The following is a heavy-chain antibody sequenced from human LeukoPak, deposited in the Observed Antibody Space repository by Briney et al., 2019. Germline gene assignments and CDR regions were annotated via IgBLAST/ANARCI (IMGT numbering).Heavy chain of an antibody. CDR3: AKASTFGELNRPFDY. Sequence: GGSLRLSCAASGFTFSSYAMSWVRQAPGKGLEWVSTISGGGGTTYYSDSVKGRFTISRDNSKNTLFLQMNSLRAEDTAIYYCAKASTFGELNRPFDYWGQGTLVTVSS. V-gene: IGHV3-23*01. D-gene: IGHD3-10*01. J-gene: IGHJ4*02. CDR2: ISGGGGTT. CDR1: GFTFSSYA.